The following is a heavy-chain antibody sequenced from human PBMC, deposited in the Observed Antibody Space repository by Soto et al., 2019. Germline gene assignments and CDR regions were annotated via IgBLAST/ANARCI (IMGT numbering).Heavy chain of an antibody. CDR3: AYLPCSGGSGYWFSCAGMDF. CDR2: IYWDDDK. J-gene: IGHJ6*02. Sequence: QITLKESGPTLVKPTQTLTLTCTFSGFSLSTSGVGVCWIRQPPGKALEWLALIYWDDDKRYRPSLETRLTITKATSKNQVVLTMTNMDSVDTATYYRAYLPCSGGSGYWFSCAGMDFWGQGTTVTVSS. D-gene: IGHD2-15*01. CDR1: GFSLSTSGVG. V-gene: IGHV2-5*02.